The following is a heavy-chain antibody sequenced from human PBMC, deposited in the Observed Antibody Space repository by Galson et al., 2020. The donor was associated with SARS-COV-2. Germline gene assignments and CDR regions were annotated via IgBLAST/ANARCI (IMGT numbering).Heavy chain of an antibody. V-gene: IGHV5-10-1*01. CDR3: ARLVVPPYYYMDV. Sequence: GESLKISCKGSGYSFTSYWISWVRQLPGKGLEWMGRIVPSDSYTNYSPSFQGHVTISADKSISTAYLQWSSLKTSDTAMYYCARLVVPPYYYMDVWGKGTTVTVSS. J-gene: IGHJ6*03. D-gene: IGHD2-2*01. CDR1: GYSFTSYW. CDR2: IVPSDSYT.